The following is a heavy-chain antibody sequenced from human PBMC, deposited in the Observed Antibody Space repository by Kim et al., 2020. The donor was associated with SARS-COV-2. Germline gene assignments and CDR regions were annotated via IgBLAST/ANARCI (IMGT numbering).Heavy chain of an antibody. V-gene: IGHV3-30*18. Sequence: GGSLRLSCAASGFTFSSYGMHWVRQAPGKGLEWVAVISYDGSNKYYADSVKGRFTISRDNSKNTLYLQMNSLRAEDTAVYYCAKDQGGFGELGDWGQGTLVTVSS. J-gene: IGHJ4*02. CDR1: GFTFSSYG. CDR3: AKDQGGFGELGD. CDR2: ISYDGSNK. D-gene: IGHD3-10*01.